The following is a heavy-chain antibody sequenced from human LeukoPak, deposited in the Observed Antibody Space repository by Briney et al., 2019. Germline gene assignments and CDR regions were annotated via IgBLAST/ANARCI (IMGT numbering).Heavy chain of an antibody. CDR3: VRASGYRYYYYYYMDV. Sequence: SQTLSLTCTVSGGSISSGSYYWSWIRQPAGKGLEWIGRIYTSGSTNYNPSLKSRVTISVDTSKNQFSLKLSSVTAADTAVYYCVRASGYRYYYYYYMDVWGKGTTVTVSS. J-gene: IGHJ6*03. CDR1: GGSISSGSYY. CDR2: IYTSGST. V-gene: IGHV4-61*02. D-gene: IGHD3-22*01.